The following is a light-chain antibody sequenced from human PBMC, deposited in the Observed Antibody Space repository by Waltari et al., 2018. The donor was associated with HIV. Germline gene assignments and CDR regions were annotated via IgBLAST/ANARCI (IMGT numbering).Light chain of an antibody. CDR3: SLYTSGSLYV. CDR2: EVN. V-gene: IGLV2-18*01. J-gene: IGLJ1*01. CDR1: SSDGGSYNR. Sequence: QSALTQPPSVSGSPGQPVTISCTGTSSDGGSYNRVSWFQQPPGTAPKLKIYEVNNRPSGVPDRFSGSKSGNTASLTISGLQPEDEADYYCSLYTSGSLYVFGTGTKVTVL.